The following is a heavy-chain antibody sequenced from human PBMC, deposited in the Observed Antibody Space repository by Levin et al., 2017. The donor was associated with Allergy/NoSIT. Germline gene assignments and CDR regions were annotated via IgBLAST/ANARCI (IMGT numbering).Heavy chain of an antibody. V-gene: IGHV3-30-3*01. D-gene: IGHD3-10*01. Sequence: GESLKISCAASGFTFSKHAMHWVRQAPGKGLEWVTIISSYGSNRYYADSVKGRFTISRDNSKNTLYLQMNSLRAEDTAVYYCARGDGSGTYYPEYYYYNGTDVWGQGTTVTVSS. CDR2: ISSYGSNR. CDR3: ARGDGSGTYYPEYYYYNGTDV. CDR1: GFTFSKHA. J-gene: IGHJ6*02.